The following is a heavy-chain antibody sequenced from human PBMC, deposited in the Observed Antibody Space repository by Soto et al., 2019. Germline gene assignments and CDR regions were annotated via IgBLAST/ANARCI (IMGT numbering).Heavy chain of an antibody. CDR3: ARDHVEWLLYGAGIDV. CDR2: ISYDGSNK. V-gene: IGHV3-30-3*01. Sequence: QVQLVESGGGVVQPGRSLRLSCAASGFTFSSYSMHWVRQAPGKGLEWVAVISYDGSNKYYADSVKGRFTISRDNSKTTLNLKVNSLRDEDTAGYYCARDHVEWLLYGAGIDVWGQGTTVTVSS. J-gene: IGHJ6*02. CDR1: GFTFSSYS. D-gene: IGHD3-3*01.